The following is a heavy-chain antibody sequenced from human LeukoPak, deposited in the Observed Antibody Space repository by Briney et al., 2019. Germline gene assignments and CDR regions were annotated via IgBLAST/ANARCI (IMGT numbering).Heavy chain of an antibody. CDR1: GFTFSSYS. CDR3: VKDPPRDTPMVWKY. V-gene: IGHV3-21*01. Sequence: PGGSLRLSCAASGFTFSSYSMNWVRQAPGKGLEWVSSINSSSSYIYYADSVKGRFTISRDNAKNSLYLQMNSLRAEDTAVYYCVKDPPRDTPMVWKYWGQGTLVTVSS. CDR2: INSSSSYI. D-gene: IGHD5-18*01. J-gene: IGHJ4*02.